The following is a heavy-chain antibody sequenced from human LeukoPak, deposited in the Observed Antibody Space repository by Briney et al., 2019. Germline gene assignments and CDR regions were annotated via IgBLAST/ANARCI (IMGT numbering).Heavy chain of an antibody. CDR2: ISAYNGNT. Sequence: GASVKVSCKASGYTFTSYGISWVRQAPGQGLEWMGWISAYNGNTNYAQKLQGRVTMTTDTSTSTAYMELRSLRSEDTAVYYCAREGAAAGTKIPAGAFDYWGQGTLVTVSS. CDR3: AREGAAAGTKIPAGAFDY. J-gene: IGHJ4*02. V-gene: IGHV1-18*01. CDR1: GYTFTSYG. D-gene: IGHD6-13*01.